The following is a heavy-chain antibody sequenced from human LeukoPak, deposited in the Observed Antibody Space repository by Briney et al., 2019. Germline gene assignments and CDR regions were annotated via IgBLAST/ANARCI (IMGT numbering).Heavy chain of an antibody. D-gene: IGHD3-22*01. J-gene: IGHJ3*02. CDR3: ARLLDYDNSGPRDIFDI. Sequence: SQTLSLTCSVSGGSISSNYCSWIRQSPRGGLEYIGHVSYTGRTRYNPSLQRRLTISLDTSNNHFSLQLTSVSAPDTAVYYCARLLDYDNSGPRDIFDIWGQGTMVTVSS. CDR2: VSYTGRT. V-gene: IGHV4-59*01. CDR1: GGSISSNY.